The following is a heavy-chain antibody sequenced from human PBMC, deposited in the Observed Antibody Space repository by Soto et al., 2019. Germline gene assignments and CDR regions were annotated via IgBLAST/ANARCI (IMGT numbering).Heavy chain of an antibody. V-gene: IGHV4-59*08. CDR3: ARYGSGSYYREGFDY. D-gene: IGHD3-10*01. J-gene: IGHJ4*02. CDR1: GGSISSYY. Sequence: QVQLQESGPGLVKPSETLSLTCTVSGGSISSYYWSWIRQPPGKGLEWIGYIYYSGSTNYNPSLKSRVTISVDTSKNQFSLKLRSVTAADTAVYYCARYGSGSYYREGFDYWGQGTLVTVSS. CDR2: IYYSGST.